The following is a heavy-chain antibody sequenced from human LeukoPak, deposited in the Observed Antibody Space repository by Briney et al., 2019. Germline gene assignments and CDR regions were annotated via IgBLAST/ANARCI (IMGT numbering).Heavy chain of an antibody. D-gene: IGHD2-21*02. J-gene: IGHJ4*02. V-gene: IGHV3-23*01. Sequence: PGGSLRLSCAFSGFTFNNYAMSWVRQAPGKGLEWISGITDSGRNSYFADSVRGRFTISRDKSKNTVYLQMNSLRAEDTALYFCAKDGGDNCYDPIEYWGQGILVTVSS. CDR3: AKDGGDNCYDPIEY. CDR1: GFTFNNYA. CDR2: ITDSGRNS.